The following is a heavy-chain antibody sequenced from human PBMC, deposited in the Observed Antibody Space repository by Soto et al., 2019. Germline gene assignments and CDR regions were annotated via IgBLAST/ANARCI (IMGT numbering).Heavy chain of an antibody. CDR1: GGSVSSGSYY. D-gene: IGHD6-13*01. CDR2: IYYSGST. V-gene: IGHV4-61*01. J-gene: IGHJ4*02. CDR3: ARGIAVVSPHKLDY. Sequence: QVQLQESGPGLVKPSETLSLTCTVSGGSVSSGSYYWSWIRQPPGKGLEWIGYIYYSGSTNYNPSLRSRVTISVDTSKNQFSLKLSSVTAADTAVYYCARGIAVVSPHKLDYWGQGTLVTVSS.